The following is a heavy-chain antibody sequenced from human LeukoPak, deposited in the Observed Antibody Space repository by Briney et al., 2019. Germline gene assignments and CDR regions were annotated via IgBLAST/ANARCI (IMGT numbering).Heavy chain of an antibody. J-gene: IGHJ4*02. CDR2: ISSSGSTI. CDR3: AKDVEWELPTGLDY. Sequence: PGGSLRLSCAASGFTFSDYYMSWIRQAPGKGLEWVSYISSSGSTIYYADSVKGRFAISRDNSKNTLYLQMNSLRAEDTAVYYCAKDVEWELPTGLDYWGQGTLVTVSS. CDR1: GFTFSDYY. D-gene: IGHD1-26*01. V-gene: IGHV3-11*01.